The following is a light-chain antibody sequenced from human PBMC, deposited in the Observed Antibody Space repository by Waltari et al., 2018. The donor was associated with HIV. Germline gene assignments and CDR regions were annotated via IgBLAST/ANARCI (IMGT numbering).Light chain of an antibody. J-gene: IGLJ2*01. CDR3: ASWDDSLGGYWI. CDR2: MSD. CDR1: TSHIGSHY. V-gene: IGLV1-47*01. Sequence: QSVLTQPPSASGTPGERVPISCSGGTSHIGSHYVYWYHHLPGTAPKLLIYMSDQRPSEVPDRISGSKSGTSASLVISGLRSEDEAEYYCASWDDSLGGYWIFGGGTNLTVL.